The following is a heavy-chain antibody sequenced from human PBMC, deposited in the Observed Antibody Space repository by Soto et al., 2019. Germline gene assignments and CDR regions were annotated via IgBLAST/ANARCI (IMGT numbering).Heavy chain of an antibody. J-gene: IGHJ2*01. CDR1: GLTFSSYG. CDR2: ISPSGDRT. V-gene: IGHV3-23*01. D-gene: IGHD3-10*01. CDR3: AKTPRGVDRGDWYFDV. Sequence: PGGSLRLSCAASGLTFSSYGMTWVRLAPGRGLDYVSAISPSGDRTWYADSVKGRFTISRDNSKNTLYLQMNGLRAEDTAIYYCAKTPRGVDRGDWYFDVWGRGTLVTVS.